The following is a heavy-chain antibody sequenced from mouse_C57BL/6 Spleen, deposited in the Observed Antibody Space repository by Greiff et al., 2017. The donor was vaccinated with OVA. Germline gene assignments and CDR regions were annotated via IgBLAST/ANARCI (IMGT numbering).Heavy chain of an antibody. CDR1: GFTFSDYY. J-gene: IGHJ3*01. CDR3: ARGPYYYGSSPWFAY. D-gene: IGHD1-1*01. CDR2: IIYDGSST. V-gene: IGHV5-16*01. Sequence: DVMLVESEGGLVQPGSSMKLSCTASGFTFSDYYMAWVRQVPEKGLEWVANIIYDGSSTYSLDSLKGRFIISRDNAKNILYLQMSSLKSEDTATYYCARGPYYYGSSPWFAYWGQGTLVTASA.